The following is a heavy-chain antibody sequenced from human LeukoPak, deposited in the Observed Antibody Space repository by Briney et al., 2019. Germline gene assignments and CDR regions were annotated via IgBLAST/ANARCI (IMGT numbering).Heavy chain of an antibody. D-gene: IGHD2-2*01. J-gene: IGHJ4*02. Sequence: GGSLRLSCATSGFTFSNYAMSWVRQAPGKGLEWVSGISGSGDSTNYAESVKGRFTISRDNSKNTLYLRMNSLRAEDTAVYYCAKDSVVVPGLVNYFDYWGQGTLVTVPS. CDR3: AKDSVVVPGLVNYFDY. CDR1: GFTFSNYA. V-gene: IGHV3-23*01. CDR2: ISGSGDST.